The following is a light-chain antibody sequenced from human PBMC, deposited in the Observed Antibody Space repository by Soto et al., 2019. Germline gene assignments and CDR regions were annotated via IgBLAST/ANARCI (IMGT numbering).Light chain of an antibody. CDR3: QQYNSYSWT. CDR2: KAS. Sequence: DIQMTQCPSTPSXXVXXXXIXXXRASQSISSWLAWYQQKPGKAPKLLIYKASSLESGVPSRFSGSGSGTEFTLTISSLQPDDFATYYCQQYNSYSWTFGQGTKVDIK. V-gene: IGKV1-5*03. J-gene: IGKJ1*01. CDR1: QSISSW.